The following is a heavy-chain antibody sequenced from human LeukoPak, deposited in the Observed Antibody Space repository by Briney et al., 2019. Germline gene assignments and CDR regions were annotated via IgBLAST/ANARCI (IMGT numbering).Heavy chain of an antibody. CDR3: AREKGYCTNGVCYPIQPIDY. CDR1: GFTFSSYS. J-gene: IGHJ4*02. V-gene: IGHV3-21*01. Sequence: PGGSLRLSCAASGFTFSSYSMNWVRQAPGKGLEWVSSISSSSSYIYYADSVKGRFTISRDNAKNSLYLQMNSLRAEDTAVYYCAREKGYCTNGVCYPIQPIDYWGQGTLVTVSS. D-gene: IGHD2-8*01. CDR2: ISSSSSYI.